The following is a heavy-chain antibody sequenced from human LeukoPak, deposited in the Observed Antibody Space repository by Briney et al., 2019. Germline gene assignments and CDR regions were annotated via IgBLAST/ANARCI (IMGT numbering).Heavy chain of an antibody. J-gene: IGHJ6*03. CDR1: GGSFSGYY. CDR3: ARAAGHYYDSSGYYLGKYYYYYYMDV. Sequence: PSETLSLTCAVYGGSFSGYYWSWIRQPPGKGLEWIGEINHSGSTNYNPSLKSRVTISVETSKNQFSLKLSSVTAADTAVYYCARAAGHYYDSSGYYLGKYYYYYYMDVWGKGTTVTVSS. V-gene: IGHV4-34*01. D-gene: IGHD3-22*01. CDR2: INHSGST.